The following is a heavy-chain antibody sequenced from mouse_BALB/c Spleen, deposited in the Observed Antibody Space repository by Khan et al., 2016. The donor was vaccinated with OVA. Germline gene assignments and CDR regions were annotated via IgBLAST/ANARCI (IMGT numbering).Heavy chain of an antibody. CDR2: ISRGGDYT. V-gene: IGHV5-6*01. CDR3: SRQGFYGMDC. CDR1: GFTFSIYG. J-gene: IGHJ4*01. Sequence: EVELVESGGDLVKPGGSLKLSCAASGFTFSIYGMSWVRQTPDKRLEWVATISRGGDYTYYPDSVKGRFTISRDNANNTLYLHMSSLKSEDTAMYYCSRQGFYGMDCWGQGTSVTVSS.